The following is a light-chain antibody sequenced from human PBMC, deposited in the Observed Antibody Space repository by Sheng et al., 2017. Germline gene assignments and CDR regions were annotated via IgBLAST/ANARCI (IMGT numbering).Light chain of an antibody. CDR1: SSDIGTNY. CDR2: EGS. CDR3: SSYTSSTTGV. J-gene: IGLJ1*01. V-gene: IGLV2-14*02. Sequence: QSVLTQPPSMSAAPGQTVTISCSGSSSDIGTNYVSWYQQLPGKAPKLMIYEGSKRPSGVSNRFSGSKSGNTASLTISGLQAEDEADYYCSSYTSSTTGVFGTGTKVTVL.